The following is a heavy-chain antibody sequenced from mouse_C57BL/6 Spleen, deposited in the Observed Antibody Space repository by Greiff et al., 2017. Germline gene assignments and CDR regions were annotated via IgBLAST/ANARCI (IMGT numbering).Heavy chain of an antibody. J-gene: IGHJ1*03. Sequence: EVQVVESGPGLVKPSQSLSLTCSVTGYSITSGYYWNWIRQFPGNKLEWMGYISYDGSNNYNPSLKNRISLTRDTSKNQFFLKLNSVTTEDTATYYCANYYGRDWYCDVWGTGTTVTVSS. V-gene: IGHV3-6*01. CDR2: ISYDGSN. D-gene: IGHD1-1*01. CDR3: ANYYGRDWYCDV. CDR1: GYSITSGYY.